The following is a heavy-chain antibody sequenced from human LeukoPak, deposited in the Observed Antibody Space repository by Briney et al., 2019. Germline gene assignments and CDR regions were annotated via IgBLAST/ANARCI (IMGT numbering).Heavy chain of an antibody. CDR3: ASNPPNYGGITNWFDP. CDR1: GGTFSSYA. CDR2: IIPIFGTA. Sequence: HGASVKVSCKASGGTFSSYAISWVRQAPGQGLEWMGGIIPIFGTANYAQKFQGRVTITADESTSTAYMELSSLRSEDTAVYYCASNPPNYGGITNWFDPWGQGTLVTVSS. D-gene: IGHD4-23*01. J-gene: IGHJ5*02. V-gene: IGHV1-69*13.